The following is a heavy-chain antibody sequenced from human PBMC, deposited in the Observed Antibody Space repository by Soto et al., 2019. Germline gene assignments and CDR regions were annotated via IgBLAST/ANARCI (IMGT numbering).Heavy chain of an antibody. Sequence: GGSLRLSCAASGFTFSSYAMSWVRQAPGKGLEWVSAISGSGGSTYYADSVKGRFTISRDNSKNTLYLQMNSLRAEDTAVYYCAKDRWHYGSGIPVKIYYMDVWGKGTTVTVSS. D-gene: IGHD3-10*01. CDR3: AKDRWHYGSGIPVKIYYMDV. V-gene: IGHV3-23*01. CDR1: GFTFSSYA. J-gene: IGHJ6*03. CDR2: ISGSGGST.